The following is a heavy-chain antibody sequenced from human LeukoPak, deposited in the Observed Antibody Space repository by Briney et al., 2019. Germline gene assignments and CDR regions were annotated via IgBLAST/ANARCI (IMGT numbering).Heavy chain of an antibody. J-gene: IGHJ4*02. CDR2: ISAYNGNT. V-gene: IGHV1-18*01. CDR1: GGTFSSYA. Sequence: GASVKVSCKASGGTFSSYAISWVRQAPGQGLEWMGWISAYNGNTNYAQKFQGRVTMTTDTSTSTAYMELRSLRSDDTAVYYCARDELRFGELLRFGYWGQGTLVTVSS. CDR3: ARDELRFGELLRFGY. D-gene: IGHD3-10*01.